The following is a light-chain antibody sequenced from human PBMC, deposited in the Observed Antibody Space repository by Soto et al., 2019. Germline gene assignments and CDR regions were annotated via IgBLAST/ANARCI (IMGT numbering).Light chain of an antibody. CDR3: HQSAGSRTWT. CDR2: DAS. V-gene: IGKV1-39*01. Sequence: DIQMTQSPSSLSASVGDRVTITCRASQTIRYSLNWYQQKPGKDPKVLIYDASTLQSGVPPRFIGSGSGTDFALTISSMQPEDFSTYYCHQSAGSRTWTFGQGTRVEAK. CDR1: QTIRYS. J-gene: IGKJ1*01.